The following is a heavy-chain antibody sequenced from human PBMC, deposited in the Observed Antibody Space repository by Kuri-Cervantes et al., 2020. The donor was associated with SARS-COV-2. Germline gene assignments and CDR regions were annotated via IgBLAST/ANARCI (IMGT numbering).Heavy chain of an antibody. Sequence: ESLKISCTVSGGSISSYCWSWIRQPPGKGLEWIGYIYYSGSTNYNPSLKSRVTISVDTSKNQFSLKLSSVTAADTAVYYCARHYYDFWSGPFYGMDVWGQGTTVTGSS. V-gene: IGHV4-59*08. D-gene: IGHD3-3*01. J-gene: IGHJ6*02. CDR2: IYYSGST. CDR3: ARHYYDFWSGPFYGMDV. CDR1: GGSISSYC.